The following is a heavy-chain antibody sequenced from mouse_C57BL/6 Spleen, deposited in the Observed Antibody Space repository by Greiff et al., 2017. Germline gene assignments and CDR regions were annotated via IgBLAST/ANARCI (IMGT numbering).Heavy chain of an antibody. CDR2: IYPGSGST. Sequence: QVQLQQPGAELVKPGASVKMSCKASGYNFTSYWITWVKQRPGQGLEWIGDIYPGSGSTNYNEKFKSKATLTVDTSSSTAYMQLSSLTSVDSAVYYCARGDYYGSSWYFDVWGTGTTVTVSS. V-gene: IGHV1-55*01. D-gene: IGHD1-1*01. J-gene: IGHJ1*03. CDR3: ARGDYYGSSWYFDV. CDR1: GYNFTSYW.